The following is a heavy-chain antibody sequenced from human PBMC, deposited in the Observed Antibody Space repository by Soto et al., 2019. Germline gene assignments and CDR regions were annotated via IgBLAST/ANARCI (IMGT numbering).Heavy chain of an antibody. CDR1: GFTFSSYG. Sequence: HPGGSLRLSCAASGFTFSSYGMHWVRQAPGKGLEWVAVISYDGSNKYYADSVKGRFTISRDNSKNTLYLQMNSLRAEDTAVYYCAKDLSFAGTTGWFDPWGQGTLVTVSS. V-gene: IGHV3-30*18. D-gene: IGHD1-7*01. CDR3: AKDLSFAGTTGWFDP. J-gene: IGHJ5*02. CDR2: ISYDGSNK.